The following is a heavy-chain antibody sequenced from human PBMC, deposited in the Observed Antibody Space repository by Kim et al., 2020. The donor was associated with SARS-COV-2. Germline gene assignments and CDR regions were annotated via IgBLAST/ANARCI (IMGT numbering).Heavy chain of an antibody. CDR2: ISSSGSTI. D-gene: IGHD3-10*01. CDR3: ARSCCAEYGSGSYAWSYYYYGMDV. J-gene: IGHJ6*02. V-gene: IGHV3-11*04. Sequence: GGSLRLSCAASGFTFSDYYMSWIRQAPGKGLEWVSYISSSGSTIYYADSVKGRFTISRDNAKNSLYLQMNSLRAEDTAVYYCARSCCAEYGSGSYAWSYYYYGMDVWGQGTTVTVSS. CDR1: GFTFSDYY.